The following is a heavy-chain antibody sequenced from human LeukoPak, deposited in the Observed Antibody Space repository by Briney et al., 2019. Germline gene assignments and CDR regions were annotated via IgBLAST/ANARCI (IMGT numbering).Heavy chain of an antibody. V-gene: IGHV3-23*01. J-gene: IGHJ4*02. CDR1: GFTFSSYA. CDR2: ISGSGGST. D-gene: IGHD5-12*01. Sequence: GGSLRLSCAASGFTFSSYAMSWVRQAPGKGLEWVSAISGSGGSTYYADSVKGRFTISRDNSKNTLYLQMNSLRAEDTAVYYCAEDRGYSGYDSRFDYWGQGTLVTVSS. CDR3: AEDRGYSGYDSRFDY.